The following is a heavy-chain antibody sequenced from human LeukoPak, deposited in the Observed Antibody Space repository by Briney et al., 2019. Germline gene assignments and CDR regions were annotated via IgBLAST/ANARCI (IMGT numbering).Heavy chain of an antibody. J-gene: IGHJ4*02. D-gene: IGHD6-13*01. CDR1: GGSISSYY. CDR3: ARKLGIAAAGTAYFDY. Sequence: SETLSLTCTVSGGSISSYYWSWIGQPPGKGLEWIGYIYYSGSTNYNPSLRSRVTISVDTSKNQFSLKLSSVTAADTAVFYCARKLGIAAAGTAYFDYWGQGTLVTVSS. V-gene: IGHV4-59*08. CDR2: IYYSGST.